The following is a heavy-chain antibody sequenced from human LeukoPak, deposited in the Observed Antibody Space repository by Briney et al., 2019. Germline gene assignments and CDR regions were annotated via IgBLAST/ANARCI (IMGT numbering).Heavy chain of an antibody. CDR3: ARDLGPGQYYYYYIDV. J-gene: IGHJ6*03. CDR1: EFIFSSYW. Sequence: GGSLRLSCAASEFIFSSYWMSWVRQAPGKGLEWVANIKQDGSEKYYVDSVKGRFTISRDNAKNSLYLQMNSLRAEDTAVYYCARDLGPGQYYYYYIDVWGKGTTVTVSS. V-gene: IGHV3-7*01. CDR2: IKQDGSEK.